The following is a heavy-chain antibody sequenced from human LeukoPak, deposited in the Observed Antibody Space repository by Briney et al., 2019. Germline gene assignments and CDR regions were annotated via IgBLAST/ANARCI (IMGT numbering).Heavy chain of an antibody. CDR2: ISYDGSNK. J-gene: IGHJ4*02. Sequence: PGGSLRLSCAASGFTFSSYAMHWVRQAPGKGLEWVAVISYDGSNKYYADSVKGRFTISRDNSNKTLSLQMNSLRAEDTAVYYCAKDHFPHRALCNIDYWGQGALVTVSS. D-gene: IGHD2-2*01. CDR1: GFTFSSYA. V-gene: IGHV3-30-3*01. CDR3: AKDHFPHRALCNIDY.